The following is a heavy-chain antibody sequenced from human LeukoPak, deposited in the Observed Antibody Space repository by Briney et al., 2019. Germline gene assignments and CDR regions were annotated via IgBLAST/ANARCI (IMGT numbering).Heavy chain of an antibody. CDR1: GFTFSSYA. CDR3: ARGYYDSSGYWSEYFQH. CDR2: ISYDGGNK. D-gene: IGHD3-22*01. V-gene: IGHV3-30-3*01. Sequence: GGSLRLSCAASGFTFSSYAMHWVRQAPGKGLEWVAVISYDGGNKYYADSVKGRFTISRDNSKNTLYLQMNSLRAEDTAVYYCARGYYDSSGYWSEYFQHWGQGTLVTVSS. J-gene: IGHJ1*01.